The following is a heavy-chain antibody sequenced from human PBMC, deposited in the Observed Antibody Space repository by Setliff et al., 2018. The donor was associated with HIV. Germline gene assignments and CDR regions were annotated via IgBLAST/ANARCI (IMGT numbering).Heavy chain of an antibody. CDR3: ALSEYCSGGSCSRKKWFAL. V-gene: IGHV1-69*10. CDR2: IIPTLTVK. Sequence: GASVKVSCKASGDTFSTYAISWVRQAPGQGLEWMGGIIPTLTVKMYAQKFQGRVTMTRDTSTSTVYTELSSLTSEDTALYYCALSEYCSGGSCSRKKWFALWGQGTLVTVSS. J-gene: IGHJ5*02. CDR1: GDTFSTYA. D-gene: IGHD2-15*01.